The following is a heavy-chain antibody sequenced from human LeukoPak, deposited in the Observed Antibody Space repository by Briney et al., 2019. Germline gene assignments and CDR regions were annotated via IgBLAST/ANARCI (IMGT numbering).Heavy chain of an antibody. CDR3: ARGGSRLGYCSSTSCFPSVLRVQNNWFDP. V-gene: IGHV4-31*03. J-gene: IGHJ5*02. CDR1: GGSISSGGYY. Sequence: SETLSLTCTVSGGSISSGGYYWSWIRQHPGKGLEWIGYIYYSGSTYYNPSLKSRVTISVDTSKNQFSLKLSSVTAADTAVYYCARGGSRLGYCSSTSCFPSVLRVQNNWFDPWGQGTLVTVSS. CDR2: IYYSGST. D-gene: IGHD2-2*01.